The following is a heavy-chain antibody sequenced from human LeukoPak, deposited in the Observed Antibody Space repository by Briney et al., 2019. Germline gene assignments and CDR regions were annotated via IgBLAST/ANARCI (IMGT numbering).Heavy chain of an antibody. CDR3: TTRRLAAAGLDY. J-gene: IGHJ4*02. Sequence: PGGSLRLSCAASGFTFTNAWMSWVRQAPGKGLEWVGRIRSRTDGGTTDYAAPVKGRFTISRDDSKDTLYLQMNSLKTEDTAVYYCTTRRLAAAGLDYWGQGTLVTVSS. CDR2: IRSRTDGGTT. V-gene: IGHV3-15*01. D-gene: IGHD6-13*01. CDR1: GFTFTNAW.